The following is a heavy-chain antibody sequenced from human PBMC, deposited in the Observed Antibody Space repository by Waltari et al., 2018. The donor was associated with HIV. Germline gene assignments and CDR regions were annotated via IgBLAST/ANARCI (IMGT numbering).Heavy chain of an antibody. Sequence: EVHLVESGGGLVQPGGSLRLSCAASGFSFSNYWMSWVRQAPWKGLEGWPNINQDGSEKYYVGSGKGRFTISRDNAKNSLYLQMNSLSADDTAVYYCARDFPLEGDNGDYFDTWGQGTLVTVSS. J-gene: IGHJ4*02. CDR3: ARDFPLEGDNGDYFDT. V-gene: IGHV3-7*01. CDR1: GFSFSNYW. CDR2: INQDGSEK. D-gene: IGHD1-26*01.